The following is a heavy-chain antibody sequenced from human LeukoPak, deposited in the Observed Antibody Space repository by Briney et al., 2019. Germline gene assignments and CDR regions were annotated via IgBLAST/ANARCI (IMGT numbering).Heavy chain of an antibody. CDR3: ARTVGASEGVDY. J-gene: IGHJ4*02. CDR2: INWSGGST. Sequence: GGSLRLSCAASGFTFDDYGLSWVRQAPGKGLEWVSGINWSGGSTGYADSVKGRFTISRDNAKNSLYLQMNSLRAEDTALYYCARTVGASEGVDYWGQGTLVTVSS. V-gene: IGHV3-20*04. D-gene: IGHD1-26*01. CDR1: GFTFDDYG.